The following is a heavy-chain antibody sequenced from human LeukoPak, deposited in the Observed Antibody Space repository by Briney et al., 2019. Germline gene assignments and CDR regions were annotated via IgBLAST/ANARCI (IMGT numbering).Heavy chain of an antibody. Sequence: SETLSLTCTVSGGSISSYYWSWIRQPPGKGLEWIGYIYYSGSTNYNPSLKSRVTISVDTSKNQFSLKLSSVTAADTAVYYCARERDGYRYSFDYRGQGTLVTVSS. CDR2: IYYSGST. CDR3: ARERDGYRYSFDY. D-gene: IGHD5-24*01. CDR1: GGSISSYY. V-gene: IGHV4-59*01. J-gene: IGHJ4*02.